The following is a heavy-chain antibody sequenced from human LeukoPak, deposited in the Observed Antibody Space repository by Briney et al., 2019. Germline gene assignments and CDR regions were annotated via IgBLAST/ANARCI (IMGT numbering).Heavy chain of an antibody. V-gene: IGHV1-2*02. Sequence: GASVKVSCKASGYIFTDYYMHWVRQAPGQGLEWLGWSNPNSGATNYAQKFQGRVTMTRDTSITTVYMELRSLISDDTAVYYCASPAGSNYDVLTGPGYFDFWGQGTLVTVSS. CDR3: ASPAGSNYDVLTGPGYFDF. CDR1: GYIFTDYY. J-gene: IGHJ4*02. CDR2: SNPNSGAT. D-gene: IGHD3-9*01.